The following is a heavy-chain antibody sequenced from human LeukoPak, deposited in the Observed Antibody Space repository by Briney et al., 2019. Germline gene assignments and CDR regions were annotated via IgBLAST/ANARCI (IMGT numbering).Heavy chain of an antibody. V-gene: IGHV4-59*01. J-gene: IGHJ3*02. CDR2: IFYSGRT. D-gene: IGHD3-22*01. Sequence: SETLSLTCTVSGGSISSYYWNWIRQPPGKGLEYIGYIFYSGRTNYNPSLKSRVTLSVDTSKNWFSLRLTSVTAADTAVYFCARGPYSYDSSGAFDIWGQGTMVTVSS. CDR1: GGSISSYY. CDR3: ARGPYSYDSSGAFDI.